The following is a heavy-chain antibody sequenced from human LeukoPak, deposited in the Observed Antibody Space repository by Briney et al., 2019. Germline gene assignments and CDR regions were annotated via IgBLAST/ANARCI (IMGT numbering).Heavy chain of an antibody. J-gene: IGHJ5*02. CDR1: GFTFSIYA. CDR2: IWYDGSNK. V-gene: IGHV3-33*08. CDR3: ARGSSWRTKNWFDP. D-gene: IGHD6-13*01. Sequence: PGGSLRLSCAASGFTFSIYAMSWVRQAPGKGLEWVAVIWYDGSNKYYADSVKGRFTISRDNSKNTLYLQMNSLRAEDTAVYYCARGSSWRTKNWFDPWGQGTLVTVSS.